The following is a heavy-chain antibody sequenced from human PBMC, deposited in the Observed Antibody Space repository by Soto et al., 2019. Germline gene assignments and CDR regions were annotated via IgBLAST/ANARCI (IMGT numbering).Heavy chain of an antibody. CDR2: IIPMFGTA. Sequence: SVKVSCKVSGGTFSSYGISWVRQAPGQGLEWMGGIIPMFGTATYAQNFKGRVTITADESTMTAYMELSSLRSEDTAIYYCARGLQGGYGSGSYRNWFDSWGQGTLVTAPQ. J-gene: IGHJ5*01. V-gene: IGHV1-69*13. CDR3: ARGLQGGYGSGSYRNWFDS. D-gene: IGHD3-10*01. CDR1: GGTFSSYG.